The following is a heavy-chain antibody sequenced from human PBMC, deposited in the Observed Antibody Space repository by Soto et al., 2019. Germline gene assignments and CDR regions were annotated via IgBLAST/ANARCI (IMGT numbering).Heavy chain of an antibody. CDR1: GGSFSGYY. J-gene: IGHJ3*02. CDR2: INHSGST. V-gene: IGHV4-34*01. D-gene: IGHD3-10*01. CDR3: ARERKRITMVRGADDNDAFDI. Sequence: PSETLSLTCAVYGGSFSGYYWSWIRQPPGKGLEWIGEINHSGSTNYNPSLKSRVTISVDTSKNQFSLKLSSVTAADTAVYYCARERKRITMVRGADDNDAFDIWGQGTMVTVSS.